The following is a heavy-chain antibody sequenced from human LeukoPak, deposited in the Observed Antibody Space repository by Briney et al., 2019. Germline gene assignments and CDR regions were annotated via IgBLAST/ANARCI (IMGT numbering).Heavy chain of an antibody. CDR1: GFPFSAYP. CDR3: ARVQYGDYEGGFDY. Sequence: ASVKISCKASGFPFSAYPMHWVRQAPGQGLEWMGLINPNGERTTYSQRLQGRVTMTRDTSTSTVHMELSSLKSEGTATYYCARVQYGDYEGGFDYWGQGTLVTVSS. V-gene: IGHV1-46*01. D-gene: IGHD5-12*01. J-gene: IGHJ4*02. CDR2: INPNGERT.